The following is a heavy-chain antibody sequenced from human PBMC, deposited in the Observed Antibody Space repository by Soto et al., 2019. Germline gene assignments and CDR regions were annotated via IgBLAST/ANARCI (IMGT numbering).Heavy chain of an antibody. CDR1: GFTFSSYA. CDR2: INTNGGST. Sequence: HPGGSLRLSCSASGFTFSSYAMHWVRQAPGKGLEYVSGINTNGGSTHYADSVKGRFTISRDNSKNTLYLQMSSLRAEDTAVYYCAKSLRGIIIDFDYWGQGTVVTVSS. CDR3: AKSLRGIIIDFDY. V-gene: IGHV3-64D*06. D-gene: IGHD3-10*01. J-gene: IGHJ4*02.